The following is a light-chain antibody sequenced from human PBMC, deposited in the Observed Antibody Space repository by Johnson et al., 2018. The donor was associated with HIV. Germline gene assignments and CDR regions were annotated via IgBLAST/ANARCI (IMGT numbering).Light chain of an antibody. J-gene: IGLJ1*01. Sequence: SGSSSNIGNNYVSWYQQLPGTAPKLLIYDNNKRPSGIPDLFSGSKSGTSATLGITGLQTGDEADYYCGTWNSSLSGGPYVFGTGTKVTAL. CDR1: SSNIGNNY. V-gene: IGLV1-51*01. CDR3: GTWNSSLSGGPYV. CDR2: DNN.